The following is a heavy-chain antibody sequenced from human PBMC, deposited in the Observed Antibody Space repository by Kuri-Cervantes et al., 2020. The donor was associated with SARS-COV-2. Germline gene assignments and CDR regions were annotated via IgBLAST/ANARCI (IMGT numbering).Heavy chain of an antibody. CDR3: ARDSSITPRDFDY. Sequence: SCAASGFTFSSYGMHWVRQAPGKGLEWVAVIWYDGSNKYYADSVKGRFTISRDNSKNTLYLQMNSLRAEDTAVYYCARDSSITPRDFDYWGQGTLVTVSS. J-gene: IGHJ4*02. CDR2: IWYDGSNK. CDR1: GFTFSSYG. V-gene: IGHV3-33*01. D-gene: IGHD6-13*01.